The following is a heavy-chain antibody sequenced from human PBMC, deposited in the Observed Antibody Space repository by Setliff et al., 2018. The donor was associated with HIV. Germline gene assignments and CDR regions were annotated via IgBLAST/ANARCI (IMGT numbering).Heavy chain of an antibody. D-gene: IGHD5-18*01. CDR3: ARARSQTAMVVYYYYMDV. V-gene: IGHV4-61*08. CDR2: SDHSGST. Sequence: PSETLSLTCTVSGGSINSRGDYWSWVRQHPGKGLEWIGESDHSGSTNYNPSLKSRVTISVDTSKNQFSLKLSSVTAADTAVYYCARARSQTAMVVYYYYMDVWGKGTTVTVSS. CDR1: GGSINSRGDY. J-gene: IGHJ6*03.